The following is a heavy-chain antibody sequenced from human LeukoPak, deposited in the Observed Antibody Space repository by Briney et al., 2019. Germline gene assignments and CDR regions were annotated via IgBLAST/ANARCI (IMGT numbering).Heavy chain of an antibody. J-gene: IGHJ3*02. V-gene: IGHV3-48*03. Sequence: GGSLRLSCAASGFTFSSYEMNWVRQAPGKGLEWVSYITSSGSSMYYADSVKGRFTISRDNAKNSLYLQMNSLRAEDTAVYYCAREGALTETEDAFDIWGQGTMVTVSS. CDR1: GFTFSSYE. D-gene: IGHD3-16*01. CDR3: AREGALTETEDAFDI. CDR2: ITSSGSSM.